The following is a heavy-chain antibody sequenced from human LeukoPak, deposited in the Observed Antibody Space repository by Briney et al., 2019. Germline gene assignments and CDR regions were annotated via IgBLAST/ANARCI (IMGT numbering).Heavy chain of an antibody. J-gene: IGHJ4*02. CDR1: GGSVINTNW. V-gene: IGHV4-4*02. CDR2: VHLDGRT. Sequence: SETLSLTCGVSGGSVINTNWWTCVRQPPGKGLEWIGEVHLDGRTNYNPSLESRLTMSVDVSENQVSLKLTSVTAADTAVYYYAREGGFYRPLDYSGQGTLVTVSP. D-gene: IGHD3-3*01. CDR3: AREGGFYRPLDY.